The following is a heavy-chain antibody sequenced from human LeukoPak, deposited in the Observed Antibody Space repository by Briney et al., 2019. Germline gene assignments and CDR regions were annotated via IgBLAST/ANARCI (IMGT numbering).Heavy chain of an antibody. D-gene: IGHD3-22*01. CDR3: ARTFGDYYDSSGYYPQAY. V-gene: IGHV1-18*01. CDR2: ISAYNGNT. J-gene: IGHJ4*02. Sequence: ASVRVSCKASGYTFTSYGISWVRQAPGQGLEWMGWISAYNGNTNYAQKLQGRVTMTTDTSTSTAYMELRSLRSDDTAVYYCARTFGDYYDSSGYYPQAYWGQGTLVTVSS. CDR1: GYTFTSYG.